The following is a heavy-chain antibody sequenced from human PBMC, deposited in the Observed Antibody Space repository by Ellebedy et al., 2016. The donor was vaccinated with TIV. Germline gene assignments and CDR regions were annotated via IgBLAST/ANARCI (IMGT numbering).Heavy chain of an antibody. D-gene: IGHD2-2*01. CDR3: ARAHPAATEGAFDI. CDR1: GGSISSYY. J-gene: IGHJ3*02. V-gene: IGHV4-59*12. Sequence: MPSETLSLTCTVSGGSISSYYWSWIRQPPGKGLEWIGYIYYSGSTNYNPSLKSRVTMSVDTSKNQFSLKLSSVTAADTAVYYCARAHPAATEGAFDIWGQGTMVTVSS. CDR2: IYYSGST.